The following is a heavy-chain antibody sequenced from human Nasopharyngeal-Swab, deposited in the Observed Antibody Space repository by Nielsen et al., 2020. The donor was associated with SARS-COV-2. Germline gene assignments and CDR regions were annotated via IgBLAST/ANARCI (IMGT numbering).Heavy chain of an antibody. CDR2: ISDDGSNK. Sequence: GGSLRLSWAASGFTFSSYGMHWVRQAPGTGLEWVAVISDDGSNKYYADSVKGRFTISRDNSKNTLYLQMNSLRAEDTAVYYCAKMAGYSSSWYGSSLIDYWGQGTLVTVSS. CDR3: AKMAGYSSSWYGSSLIDY. J-gene: IGHJ4*02. CDR1: GFTFSSYG. V-gene: IGHV3-30*18. D-gene: IGHD6-13*01.